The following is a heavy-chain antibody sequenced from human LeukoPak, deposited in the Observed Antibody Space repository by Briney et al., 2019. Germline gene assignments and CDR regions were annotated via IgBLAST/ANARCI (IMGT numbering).Heavy chain of an antibody. CDR1: RGSLTSGGSY. J-gene: IGHJ4*02. CDR2: IYYSGST. CDR3: ARVRGLYYCGY. Sequence: SETLSLTCTVSRGSLTSGGSYWSWIRQHPGKCLGWIGYIYYSGSTYYNPSLKSRVTISVDTSKIQFSLKLSSVTAADTAVYYCARVRGLYYCGYWGQGTLVTVSS. D-gene: IGHD2-21*01. V-gene: IGHV4-31*03.